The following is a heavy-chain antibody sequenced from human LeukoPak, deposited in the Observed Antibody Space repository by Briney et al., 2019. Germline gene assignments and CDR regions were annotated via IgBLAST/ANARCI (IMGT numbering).Heavy chain of an antibody. V-gene: IGHV1-3*01. CDR1: GYSFTSCA. CDR2: INAGNGKT. Sequence: SSVKVSCKSSGYSFTSCAVHWGCIGPGQRLEWMGWINAGNGKTKYSQKFQGRVTITRDTSASTAYMELSSLRSEDTAVYYCARELVESPPRYCSSTSCPPRDYWGQGTLVTVSS. CDR3: ARELVESPPRYCSSTSCPPRDY. D-gene: IGHD2-2*01. J-gene: IGHJ4*02.